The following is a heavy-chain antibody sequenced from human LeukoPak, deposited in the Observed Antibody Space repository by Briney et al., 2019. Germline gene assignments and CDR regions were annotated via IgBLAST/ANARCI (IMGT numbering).Heavy chain of an antibody. CDR3: AKDCGGDCFDAFDI. CDR2: ISGSGAST. CDR1: GLIFSSYD. J-gene: IGHJ3*02. Sequence: GGSLRLSCAVSGLIFSSYDMSWVRHPPGKGLECVSAISGSGASTYYADSVKGRFTISRDNSKNTLYLQMNSLRAEDTAVYYCAKDCGGDCFDAFDIWGQGTMVTVSS. V-gene: IGHV3-23*01. D-gene: IGHD2-21*02.